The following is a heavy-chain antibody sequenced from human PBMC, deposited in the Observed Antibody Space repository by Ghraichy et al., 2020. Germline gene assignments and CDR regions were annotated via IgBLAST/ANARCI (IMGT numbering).Heavy chain of an antibody. D-gene: IGHD1-26*01. V-gene: IGHV4-4*07. CDR2: IYSSGMT. Sequence: SETLSLTCSVSGDSITTYYWHWIRQPAGKGPEWIGRIYSSGMTRYNPSLRSRVTMSIDTSKKQFSLKLSSVTAADTAVYYCSRDPFRSSFDYWGQGTLVTVSS. J-gene: IGHJ4*02. CDR3: SRDPFRSSFDY. CDR1: GDSITTYY.